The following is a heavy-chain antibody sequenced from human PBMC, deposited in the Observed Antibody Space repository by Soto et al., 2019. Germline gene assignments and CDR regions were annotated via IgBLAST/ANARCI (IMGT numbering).Heavy chain of an antibody. CDR2: ISTTSSYT. V-gene: IGHV3-11*06. D-gene: IGHD2-2*01. CDR1: GFIFSEYY. CDR3: ARDRRTIPPYFYGMDV. J-gene: IGHJ6*02. Sequence: PGGSLRLSCAASGFIFSEYYMSWVRQAPGKGLEWISYISTTSSYTTYADSVKGRFTISRDNAKNSLYLQMNSLTAEDTAVYFCARDRRTIPPYFYGMDVWGQGTTVTVSS.